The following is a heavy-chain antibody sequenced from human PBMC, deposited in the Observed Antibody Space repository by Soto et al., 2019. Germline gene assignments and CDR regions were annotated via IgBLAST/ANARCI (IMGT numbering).Heavy chain of an antibody. Sequence: GGSLRLSCAASGFTFSSYWMSWVRQAPGKGLEWVANIKQDGSEKYYVDSVKGRFTISRDNAKNSLYLQMNSLRAEDTAVYYCASHLDSSSVFSYYYMDVWGKGTTVTVSS. CDR3: ASHLDSSSVFSYYYMDV. V-gene: IGHV3-7*01. CDR2: IKQDGSEK. CDR1: GFTFSSYW. D-gene: IGHD6-6*01. J-gene: IGHJ6*03.